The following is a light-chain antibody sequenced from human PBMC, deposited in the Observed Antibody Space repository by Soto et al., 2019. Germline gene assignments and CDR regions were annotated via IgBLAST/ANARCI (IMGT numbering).Light chain of an antibody. J-gene: IGKJ5*01. Sequence: EIVMTQSPATLSVSPGERATLSCRASQSVLTNVAWYQHKPGQAPRLLIYDGSTRALGIPARFSGSESGTEFTLTISSLQSEDFAVYHCQQYNKWPPITFGQGTRLEI. V-gene: IGKV3-15*01. CDR3: QQYNKWPPIT. CDR1: QSVLTN. CDR2: DGS.